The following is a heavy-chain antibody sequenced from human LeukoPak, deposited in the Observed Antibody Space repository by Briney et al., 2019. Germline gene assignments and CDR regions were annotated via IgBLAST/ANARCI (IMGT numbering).Heavy chain of an antibody. D-gene: IGHD3-10*01. J-gene: IGHJ4*02. V-gene: IGHV4-34*01. Sequence: SETLSLTCAVYGGSFSGYCWSWIRQPPGKGLEWIGEINHSGSTNYNPSLKSRVTISVDTSKNQFSLKLSSVTAADTAVYYCASGNYYGSGSYFLLWGQGTLVTVSS. CDR2: INHSGST. CDR3: ASGNYYGSGSYFLL. CDR1: GGSFSGYC.